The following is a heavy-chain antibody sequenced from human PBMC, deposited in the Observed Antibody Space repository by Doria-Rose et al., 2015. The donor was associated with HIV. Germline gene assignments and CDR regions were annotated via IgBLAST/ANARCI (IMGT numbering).Heavy chain of an antibody. V-gene: IGHV3-30-3*01. CDR2: ISYDGNNK. D-gene: IGHD3-22*01. J-gene: IGHJ4*02. CDR3: ARGEYYYDSSGFQY. Sequence: APGKGLEWVAVISYDGNNKYYADSAKGRFTISRDKSKNTLYLQMSNLRAEGTAVYYCARGEYYYDSSGFQYWGQGTLVTVSS.